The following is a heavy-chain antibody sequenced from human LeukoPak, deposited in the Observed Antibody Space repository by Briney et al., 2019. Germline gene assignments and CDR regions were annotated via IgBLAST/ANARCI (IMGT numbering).Heavy chain of an antibody. V-gene: IGHV4-4*07. D-gene: IGHD2-2*01. CDR2: IYTSGST. Sequence: SETLSLTCTVSGGSISSYYWSWIRQPAGKGLEWIGRIYTSGSTNYNHSLKSRVTMSVDTSKNQLSPKLSSVTAADTAVYYCARELLGYCSSTSCYWFDPWGQGTLVTVSS. CDR3: ARELLGYCSSTSCYWFDP. CDR1: GGSISSYY. J-gene: IGHJ5*02.